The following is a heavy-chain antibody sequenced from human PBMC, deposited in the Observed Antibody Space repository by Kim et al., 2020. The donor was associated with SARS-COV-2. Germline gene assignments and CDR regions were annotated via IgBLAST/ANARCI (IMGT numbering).Heavy chain of an antibody. Sequence: SVKVSCKASGGTFSSYAISWVRQAPGQGLEWMGGIIPIFGTANYAQKFQGRVTITADESTSTAYMELSSLRSEDTAVYYCARGGVGYCSSTSCPENWFDPWGQGTLVTVSS. D-gene: IGHD2-2*01. CDR3: ARGGVGYCSSTSCPENWFDP. CDR1: GGTFSSYA. J-gene: IGHJ5*02. CDR2: IIPIFGTA. V-gene: IGHV1-69*13.